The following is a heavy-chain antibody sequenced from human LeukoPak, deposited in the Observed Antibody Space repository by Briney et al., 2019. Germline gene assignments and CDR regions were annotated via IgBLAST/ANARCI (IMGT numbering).Heavy chain of an antibody. V-gene: IGHV3-7*01. D-gene: IGHD1-14*01. J-gene: IGHJ3*02. CDR2: IKQDGSEK. Sequence: GRSLRPSCAASGFSFSTYWMSWVRQAPGKGLEWVANIKQDGSEKYYVDSVKGRFTISRDNAKNSLYLQMNSLRAEDTAVYYCARVRGIQAGLDIWGQGTMVTVSS. CDR3: ARVRGIQAGLDI. CDR1: GFSFSTYW.